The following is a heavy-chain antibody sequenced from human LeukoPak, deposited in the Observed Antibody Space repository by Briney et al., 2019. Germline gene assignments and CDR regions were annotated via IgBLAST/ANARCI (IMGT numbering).Heavy chain of an antibody. CDR2: IYPGDSDT. V-gene: IGHV5-51*01. Sequence: GESLKISCKGSGYSFSNYWIGWVRQMPGKGLEWMGIIYPGDSDTRHSPSFQGQVTISADKSISTAYLQWSSLKASDTAMHYCARLRAYYNSGSYSYFDYWGQGTLVTVSS. CDR1: GYSFSNYW. D-gene: IGHD3-10*01. CDR3: ARLRAYYNSGSYSYFDY. J-gene: IGHJ4*02.